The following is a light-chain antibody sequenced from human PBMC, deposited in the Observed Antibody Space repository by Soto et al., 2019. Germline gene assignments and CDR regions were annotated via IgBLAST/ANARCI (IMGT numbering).Light chain of an antibody. CDR3: KQYDSSWT. J-gene: IGKJ1*01. Sequence: EIVLTQSPGTLSLSPGEIATLSCGASQSVPSNFLAWYQQKPGQAPILVIYGASRRATGIPDRFSGSGSGTDFTLTISRLEPEDFAVYYCKQYDSSWTFGQGTKVEIK. CDR2: GAS. CDR1: QSVPSNF. V-gene: IGKV3-20*01.